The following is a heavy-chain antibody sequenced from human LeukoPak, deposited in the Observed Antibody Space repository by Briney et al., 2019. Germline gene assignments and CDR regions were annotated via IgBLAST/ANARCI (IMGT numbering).Heavy chain of an antibody. J-gene: IGHJ3*02. CDR3: ARERQWLATDAFDI. CDR2: IWYDGSNK. CDR1: GFTFSSYG. D-gene: IGHD6-19*01. Sequence: GGSLRLSCAASGFTFSSYGMHWVRQAPGKALEWVAVIWYDGSNKYYADSVKGRFTISRDNSKNTLHLQMNSLRAEDTAVYYCARERQWLATDAFDIWGQGTMVTVSS. V-gene: IGHV3-33*01.